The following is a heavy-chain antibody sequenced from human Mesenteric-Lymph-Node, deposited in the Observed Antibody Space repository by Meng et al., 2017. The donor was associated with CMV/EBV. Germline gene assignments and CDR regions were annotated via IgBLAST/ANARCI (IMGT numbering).Heavy chain of an antibody. CDR3: AREEGGYDLLI. V-gene: IGHV3-53*01. J-gene: IGHJ3*02. D-gene: IGHD5-12*01. CDR2: IYSDGST. Sequence: GESLKISCAASGFTVSSNFMTWVRQAPGKGLEWVSVIYSDGSTYYADSVKGRFTISRDNAKNSLYLQMNSLRAEDTAVYYCAREEGGYDLLIWGQGTMVTVSS. CDR1: GFTVSSNF.